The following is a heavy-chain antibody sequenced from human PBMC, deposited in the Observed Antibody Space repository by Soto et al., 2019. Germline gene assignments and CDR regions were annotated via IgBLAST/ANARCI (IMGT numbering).Heavy chain of an antibody. CDR2: INAGNGNT. J-gene: IGHJ4*02. Sequence: QVPLVQSGAEVKKPGASVKVSCKASGYTFTSYAMHWVRQAPGQRLEWMGWINAGNGNTKYSQKFQGRVTITRDTSASTAYMELSSLRSEDTAVYYCARVRTVLKYCSSTSCALDYWGQGTLVTVSS. D-gene: IGHD2-2*01. CDR3: ARVRTVLKYCSSTSCALDY. CDR1: GYTFTSYA. V-gene: IGHV1-3*01.